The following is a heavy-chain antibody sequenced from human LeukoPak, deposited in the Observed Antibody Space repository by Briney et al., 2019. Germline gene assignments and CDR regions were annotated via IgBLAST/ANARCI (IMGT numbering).Heavy chain of an antibody. CDR1: GLTFDDYA. Sequence: GGSLRLSCAASGLTFDDYAMHWVRQAPGKGLEWVSGISWNSGSIGYADSVKGRFTISRDNAKNSLYLQMNSLRAEDMASYYCAKGSKVVPAGGWFDPWGQGTLVTVSS. J-gene: IGHJ5*02. V-gene: IGHV3-9*03. CDR2: ISWNSGSI. CDR3: AKGSKVVPAGGWFDP. D-gene: IGHD2-2*01.